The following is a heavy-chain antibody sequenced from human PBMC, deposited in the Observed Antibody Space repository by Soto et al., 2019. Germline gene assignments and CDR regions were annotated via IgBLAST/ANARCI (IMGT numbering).Heavy chain of an antibody. CDR2: IYYSGNT. D-gene: IGHD4-17*01. J-gene: IGHJ3*02. CDR1: GGSISNYY. Sequence: SETLSLTCTVSGGSISNYYCSWIRQPPWKGLEWIGYIYYSGNTNYNPSLRSRVTISVDISKNQFSLKLTSVTAADTAVYYCARFLATVVTPVKAFDILGQGKMLTVSS. CDR3: ARFLATVVTPVKAFDI. V-gene: IGHV4-59*12.